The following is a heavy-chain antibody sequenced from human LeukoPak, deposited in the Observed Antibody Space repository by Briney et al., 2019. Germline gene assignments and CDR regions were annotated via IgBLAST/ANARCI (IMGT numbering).Heavy chain of an antibody. CDR3: ARSGGSSPNSYYHYYYYMDV. CDR1: GGSISSYY. V-gene: IGHV4-59*01. D-gene: IGHD6-6*01. J-gene: IGHJ6*03. CDR2: IYYSGST. Sequence: SETLSLTCTVSGGSISSYYWSWIRQPPGKGLEWIGYIYYSGSTNYNPSLKSRVTISVDTSKNQFSLKLSSVTAADTAVYYCARSGGSSPNSYYHYYYYMDVWGKGTTVTVSS.